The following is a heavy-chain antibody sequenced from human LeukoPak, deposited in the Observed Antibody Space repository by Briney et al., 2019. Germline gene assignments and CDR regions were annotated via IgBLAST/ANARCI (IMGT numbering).Heavy chain of an antibody. D-gene: IGHD4-17*01. CDR1: GYSFTSYW. CDR3: ARQSSYTVTTWEIDAFDI. V-gene: IGHV5-51*01. CDR2: IYPGDSDT. J-gene: IGHJ3*02. Sequence: GESLKISCKGSGYSFTSYWIGWVRQMPGKGLEWMGIIYPGDSDTRYSPSFQGQVTISADKSISTAYLQWSSLKASDTAMYYCARQSSYTVTTWEIDAFDIWGQGTMVTVSS.